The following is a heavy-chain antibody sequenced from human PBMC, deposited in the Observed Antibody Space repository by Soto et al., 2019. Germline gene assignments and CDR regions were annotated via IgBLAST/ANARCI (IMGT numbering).Heavy chain of an antibody. J-gene: IGHJ6*02. V-gene: IGHV1-18*01. CDR1: GYTFTSYG. CDR2: ISAYNGNT. CDR3: ARRTRRGYYYYYGMDV. D-gene: IGHD4-17*01. Sequence: ASVKVSCKASGYTFTSYGISWVRQAPGQGLEWMGWISAYNGNTNYEQKLQGRVTMTTDTSTSTAYMELRSLRSDDTAVYYCARRTRRGYYYYYGMDVWGQGTTVTV.